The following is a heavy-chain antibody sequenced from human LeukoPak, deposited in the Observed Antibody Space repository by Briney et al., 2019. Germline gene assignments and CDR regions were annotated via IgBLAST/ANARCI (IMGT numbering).Heavy chain of an antibody. CDR1: GFTFSSYA. Sequence: PGGSLRLSCAASGFTFSSYAMSWVRQAPGKGPEWVSAISGSGGSTYYADSVKGRFTISRDNSKNTLYLQMNSLRAEDTAVYYCAKLSGYGSGSYLYYFDYWGQGTLVTVSS. V-gene: IGHV3-23*01. CDR2: ISGSGGST. J-gene: IGHJ4*02. CDR3: AKLSGYGSGSYLYYFDY. D-gene: IGHD3-10*01.